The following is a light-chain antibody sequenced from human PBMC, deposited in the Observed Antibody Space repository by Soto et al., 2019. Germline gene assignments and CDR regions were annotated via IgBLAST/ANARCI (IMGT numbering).Light chain of an antibody. CDR3: QQYNSYSQT. CDR1: QSISSW. Sequence: DIQMTQSPSSLSASVWDIFTMTCXASQSISSWLAWYQQKPEKAPKLLIYDASSLESGVPSRFSGSGSGTEFTLTISSLQPDDFATYYCQQYNSYSQTFGQGTKVDIK. V-gene: IGKV1-5*01. CDR2: DAS. J-gene: IGKJ1*01.